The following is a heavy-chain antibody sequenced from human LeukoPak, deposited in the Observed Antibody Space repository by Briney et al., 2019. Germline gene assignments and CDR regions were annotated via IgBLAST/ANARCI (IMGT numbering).Heavy chain of an antibody. CDR2: ISGSGGST. V-gene: IGHV3-23*01. Sequence: GGSLKLSCAASGFTFSNYVISWVRQAPGKGLEWVSVISGSGGSTNYADSVKGRFTISRDNSKNTLYLQMTSLRAEDTAVYYCAKGRERFAGRFDPWGQGTLVTVSS. CDR3: AKGRERFAGRFDP. J-gene: IGHJ5*02. CDR1: GFTFSNYV. D-gene: IGHD5-24*01.